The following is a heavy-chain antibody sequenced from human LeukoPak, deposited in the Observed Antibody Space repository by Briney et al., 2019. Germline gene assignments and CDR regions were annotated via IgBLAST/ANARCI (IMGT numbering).Heavy chain of an antibody. CDR3: AKDVSYYYDSSGIY. D-gene: IGHD3-22*01. CDR1: GFTFSSYA. J-gene: IGHJ4*02. Sequence: GGSLRLSCAASGFTFSSYAMSWVRQAPGKGLEWVSAISGSGGSTYYADSVKGRFTLSRDNSKNTLYLQMNSLRAEDTAVYYCAKDVSYYYDSSGIYWGQGTLVTVSS. CDR2: ISGSGGST. V-gene: IGHV3-23*01.